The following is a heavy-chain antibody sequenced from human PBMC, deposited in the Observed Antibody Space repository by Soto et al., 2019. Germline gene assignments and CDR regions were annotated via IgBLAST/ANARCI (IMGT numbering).Heavy chain of an antibody. CDR1: GFSFSPSGVG. J-gene: IGHJ3*02. CDR3: AHRQGGYCTSTSCESDAFDI. D-gene: IGHD2-2*01. CDR2: IYWNDDK. V-gene: IGHV2-5*01. Sequence: KESGPTLVKPTQTLTLTCTFSGFSFSPSGVGVGWIRQPPGKALEWLALIYWNDDKRYSPSLKSRLTITKDTSKSRVVLTMTNMDPVDTATYYCAHRQGGYCTSTSCESDAFDIWGQGTMVTVSS.